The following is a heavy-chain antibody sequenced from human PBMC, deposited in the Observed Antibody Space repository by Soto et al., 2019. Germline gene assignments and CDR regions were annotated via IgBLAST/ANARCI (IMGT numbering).Heavy chain of an antibody. CDR3: ARCASGGYYNYCAMDV. Sequence: GGSLRLSCAASGFTFSTYSLTWVRQAPGKGLEWVSYISGRSSAIYYADSVKGRFTISRDNAKNSLYLQMNSLRDEDTAVYYCARCASGGYYNYCAMDVWGQGTTVTVSS. D-gene: IGHD2-15*01. CDR1: GFTFSTYS. CDR2: ISGRSSAI. J-gene: IGHJ6*02. V-gene: IGHV3-48*02.